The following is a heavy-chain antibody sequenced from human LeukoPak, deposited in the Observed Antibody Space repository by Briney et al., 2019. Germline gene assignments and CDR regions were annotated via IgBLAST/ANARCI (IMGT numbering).Heavy chain of an antibody. D-gene: IGHD3-9*01. CDR3: ARAPRYFDILTGYYPNWFDP. Sequence: SETLSLTCAVSGYSISSGYYWGWIRQPPGKGLEWIGSIYHRGSTYYNPSLKRRVTISVDTSKNQFSLKLSSVTAADTAVYYCARAPRYFDILTGYYPNWFDPWGQGTLVTVSS. V-gene: IGHV4-38-2*01. CDR1: GYSISSGYY. J-gene: IGHJ5*02. CDR2: IYHRGST.